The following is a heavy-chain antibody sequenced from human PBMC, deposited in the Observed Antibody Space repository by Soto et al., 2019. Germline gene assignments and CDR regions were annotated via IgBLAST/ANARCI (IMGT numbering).Heavy chain of an antibody. CDR1: GGTFSNYA. J-gene: IGHJ6*02. Sequence: QVQLVQSGAEVRKPGSSVTVSCKASGGTFSNYAISWVRQAPGQGLEWMGGIIPILGTGSYAQKFQGRVTITADEPTTTAYMELSSLRFEDTAVYYCARVVILVPTASTHYYYHMDVWGPGTTVTVSS. D-gene: IGHD2-2*01. CDR3: ARVVILVPTASTHYYYHMDV. V-gene: IGHV1-69*01. CDR2: IIPILGTG.